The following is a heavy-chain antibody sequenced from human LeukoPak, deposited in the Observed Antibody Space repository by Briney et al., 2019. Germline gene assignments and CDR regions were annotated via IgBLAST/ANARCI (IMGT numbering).Heavy chain of an antibody. V-gene: IGHV5-51*01. CDR2: IYPGDSDT. J-gene: IGHJ4*02. D-gene: IGHD3-10*01. CDR3: ARQGQWFGELPFDY. CDR1: GYSFTSYW. Sequence: GESLKISCKGSGYSFTSYWIVWVRQMLGNGLEWMGTIYPGDSDTRYTPSFQGQVTISADKSISTAYLQWSSLKASDTAMYYCARQGQWFGELPFDYWGQGTLVTVSS.